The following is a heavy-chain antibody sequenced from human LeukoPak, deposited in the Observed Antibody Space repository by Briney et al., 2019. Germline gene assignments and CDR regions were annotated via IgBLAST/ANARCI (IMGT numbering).Heavy chain of an antibody. Sequence: SETLSLTCTVSGGSISSSSYYWGWIRQPPGKGLEWIGEINHSGSTNYNPSLKSRVTISVDTSKNQFSLKLSSVTAADTAVYYCARWCSSTSCYTGMDVWGKGTTVTVSS. CDR2: INHSGST. D-gene: IGHD2-2*02. CDR3: ARWCSSTSCYTGMDV. CDR1: GGSISSSSYY. V-gene: IGHV4-39*07. J-gene: IGHJ6*04.